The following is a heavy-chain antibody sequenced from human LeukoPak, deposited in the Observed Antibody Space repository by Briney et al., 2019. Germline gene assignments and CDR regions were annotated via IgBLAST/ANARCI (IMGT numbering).Heavy chain of an antibody. V-gene: IGHV3-48*02. CDR2: VSSSGTTT. CDR3: ARADRDGNKRFLD. D-gene: IGHD5-24*01. Sequence: AGGSLRLSCAASGFTISSYSVIWARQAPGKGLEWVSYVSSSGTTTYYADSVKGRFTISRDNGKNLVSLQMNSLRDEDTAVYYCARADRDGNKRFLDWGQGTLVTVSS. J-gene: IGHJ4*02. CDR1: GFTISSYS.